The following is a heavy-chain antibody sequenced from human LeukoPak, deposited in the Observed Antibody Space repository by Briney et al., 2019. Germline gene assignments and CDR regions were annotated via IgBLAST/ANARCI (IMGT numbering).Heavy chain of an antibody. D-gene: IGHD2-8*01. CDR1: GFSFSAHW. CDR3: AKDKWWGASDH. J-gene: IGHJ4*02. V-gene: IGHV3-74*01. CDR2: INGDATAT. Sequence: GGSLRLSCAASGFSFSAHWMHWVREAPGKGLVWVSQINGDATATNYAGSVKGRFTISRDNAKNTVHLQMSTLTAEDTAVYYCAKDKWWGASDHWGQGSLVTVSS.